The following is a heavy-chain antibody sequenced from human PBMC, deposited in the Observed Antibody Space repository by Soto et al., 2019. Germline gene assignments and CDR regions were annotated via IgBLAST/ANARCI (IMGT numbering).Heavy chain of an antibody. CDR3: ARAKYDYVWGSYRPAFDY. Sequence: PSETLSLTCGVSGGSISSSNCWSCVRQPPGKGLEWIGEIYHSGSTNYNPSLKSRVTISVDKSKNQFSLKLSSVTAADTAVYYCARAKYDYVWGSYRPAFDYWGQGTLVTVSS. J-gene: IGHJ4*02. D-gene: IGHD3-16*02. CDR1: GGSISSSNC. V-gene: IGHV4-4*02. CDR2: IYHSGST.